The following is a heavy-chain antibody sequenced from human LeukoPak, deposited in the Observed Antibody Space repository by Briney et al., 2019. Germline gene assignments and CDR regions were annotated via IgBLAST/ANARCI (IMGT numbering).Heavy chain of an antibody. Sequence: GGSLRLSCAVSGFTSSNAWMNWVRQAPGKGLEWVANIKQDGSKKSYVDSVKGRFTISRDNAKNSLYLQMNSLRAEDTAIYYCTRVGYIDEGIDYWGQGTLATVSS. V-gene: IGHV3-7*04. D-gene: IGHD5-24*01. J-gene: IGHJ4*02. CDR3: TRVGYIDEGIDY. CDR1: GFTSSNAW. CDR2: IKQDGSKK.